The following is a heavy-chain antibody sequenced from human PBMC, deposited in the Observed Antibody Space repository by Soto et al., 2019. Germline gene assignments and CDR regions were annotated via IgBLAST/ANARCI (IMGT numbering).Heavy chain of an antibody. CDR1: GFTFSSYE. CDR3: AKDPGGGITMVRGATN. Sequence: ILSCAASGFTFSSYEMNWVRQAPGKGLEWVSYISSSGSTIYYADSVKGRFTISGDNSKNTLYLQMNSLRAEDTAVYYCAKDPGGGITMVRGATNWGQGTLVTVSS. J-gene: IGHJ4*02. V-gene: IGHV3-48*03. D-gene: IGHD3-10*01. CDR2: ISSSGSTI.